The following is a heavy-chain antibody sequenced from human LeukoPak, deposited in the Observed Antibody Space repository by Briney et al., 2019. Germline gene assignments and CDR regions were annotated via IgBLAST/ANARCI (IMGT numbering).Heavy chain of an antibody. V-gene: IGHV3-NL1*01. D-gene: IGHD1-14*01. CDR3: ARRSNPPGRIDH. CDR2: IYNSGST. CDR1: GFMFSDYG. Sequence: GGSLRLSCEASGFMFSDYGMHWVRQAPGKGLEWVAAIYNSGSTYYADSVKGRFTISRDNSKNTMYLQMNSLKGEDTAVYYCARRSNPPGRIDHWGQGTLVTVSS. J-gene: IGHJ4*02.